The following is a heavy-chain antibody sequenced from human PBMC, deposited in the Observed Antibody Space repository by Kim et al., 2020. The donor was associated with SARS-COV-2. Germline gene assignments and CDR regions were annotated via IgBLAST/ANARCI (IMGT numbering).Heavy chain of an antibody. J-gene: IGHJ6*02. Sequence: ASVKVSCKASGYTFTSYGISWVRQAPGQGLEWMGWIIAYNGNTNYAQKLQGRVTMTADTSTSTAYMELRSLRADDTAVYYCAGRDRGAAATYYYYYGMDVWGQGTTVTVSS. CDR1: GYTFTSYG. V-gene: IGHV1-18*01. CDR3: AGRDRGAAATYYYYYGMDV. CDR2: IIAYNGNT. D-gene: IGHD6-13*01.